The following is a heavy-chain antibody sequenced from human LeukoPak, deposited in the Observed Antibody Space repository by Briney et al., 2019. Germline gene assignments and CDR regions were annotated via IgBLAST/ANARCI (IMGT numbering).Heavy chain of an antibody. CDR2: INAGNGNT. Sequence: ASVKVSCKASGYTFTSYAMHWVRQAPGQRLEWMGWINAGNGNTKYSQEFQGRVTITRDTSASTAYMELSSLRSEDMAVYHCAREGYYYDSSGYYFFDYWGQGTLVTVSS. CDR3: AREGYYYDSSGYYFFDY. D-gene: IGHD3-22*01. V-gene: IGHV1-3*03. J-gene: IGHJ4*02. CDR1: GYTFTSYA.